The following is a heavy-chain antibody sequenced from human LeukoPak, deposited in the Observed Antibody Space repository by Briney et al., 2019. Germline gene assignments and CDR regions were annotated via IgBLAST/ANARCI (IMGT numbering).Heavy chain of an antibody. CDR2: IYHSGST. CDR3: ARAGGFGEFYHYYYGMDV. Sequence: LRLSCAASGFTFDDYAMHWVRQPPGKGLEWIGYIYHSGSTYYNPSLKSRVTISVDRSKNQFSLNLNSVTAADTAVYYCARAGGFGEFYHYYYGMDVWGQGTMVTVSS. D-gene: IGHD3-10*01. V-gene: IGHV4-30-2*02. CDR1: GFTFDDYA. J-gene: IGHJ6*02.